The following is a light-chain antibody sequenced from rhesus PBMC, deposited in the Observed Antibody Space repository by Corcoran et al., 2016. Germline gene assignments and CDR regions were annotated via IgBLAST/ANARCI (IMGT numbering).Light chain of an antibody. J-gene: IGKJ4*01. Sequence: EIVLTQSPPTVSLSPGERATLSCRASQSVNLHLAWYQQKSGQAPSLLIYVASNRATVIPDRFSGRWSWTDFTLTISSLKPEDFAFYYCQQYNNWPLTFGGGTKVEIK. CDR3: QQYNNWPLT. CDR1: QSVNLH. V-gene: IGKV3-42*03. CDR2: VAS.